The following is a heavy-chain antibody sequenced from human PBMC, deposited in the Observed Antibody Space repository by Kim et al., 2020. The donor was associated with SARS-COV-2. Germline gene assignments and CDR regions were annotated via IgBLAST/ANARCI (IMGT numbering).Heavy chain of an antibody. V-gene: IGHV3-11*01. CDR2: ISSSGSTI. D-gene: IGHD1-7*01. Sequence: GGSLRLSCAASGFTFSDYYMSWIRQAPGKGLEWVSYISSSGSTIYYADSVKGRFTISRDNAKNSLYLQMNSLRAEDTAVYYCARDRTGTSSAIGYYYGMDVWGQGTTVTVSS. CDR3: ARDRTGTSSAIGYYYGMDV. J-gene: IGHJ6*02. CDR1: GFTFSDYY.